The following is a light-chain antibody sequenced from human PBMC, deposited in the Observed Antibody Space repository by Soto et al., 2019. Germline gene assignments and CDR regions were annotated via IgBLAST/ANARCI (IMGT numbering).Light chain of an antibody. CDR2: LGY. J-gene: IGKJ1*01. CDR1: RSLLKANGYTY. CDR3: MQTLESRT. V-gene: IGKV2-28*01. Sequence: DIVMTQSPLSLTVTPGEPASISCRSSRSLLKANGYTYFHWFLQKPGQSPQLLIYLGYNRAPGVPDRFSGAGSGTDFTLEIRRVEAEDVGVYYCMQTLESRTFGQGTYVEIK.